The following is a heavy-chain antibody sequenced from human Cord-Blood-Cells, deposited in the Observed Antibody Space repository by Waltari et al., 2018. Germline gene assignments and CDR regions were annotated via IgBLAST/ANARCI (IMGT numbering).Heavy chain of an antibody. CDR2: MNPNSGNT. CDR3: ARAALYCSSTSCYYYYGMDV. CDR1: GYTFTSYD. D-gene: IGHD2-2*01. J-gene: IGHJ6*02. Sequence: QVQLVQSGAEVKKPGASMKVSCKASGYTFTSYDINWVRQATGQGLEWMGWMNPNSGNTGYAQKFQGRVTMTRNTSISTAYMELSSLRSEDTAVYYCARAALYCSSTSCYYYYGMDVWGQGTTVTVSS. V-gene: IGHV1-8*01.